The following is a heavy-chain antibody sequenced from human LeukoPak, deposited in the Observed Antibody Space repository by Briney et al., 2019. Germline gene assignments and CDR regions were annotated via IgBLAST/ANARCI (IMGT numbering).Heavy chain of an antibody. CDR3: AKVDLQTYYMDV. V-gene: IGHV3-48*03. J-gene: IGHJ6*03. CDR2: ISSSGSTI. CDR1: GFTFSSYE. Sequence: PGGSLRLSCAASGFTFSSYEMNWVRQAPGKGLEWVSYISSSGSTIYYADSVKGRFTISRDNSKNTLYLQMNSLRAEDTAVYYCAKVDLQTYYMDVWGKGTTVTVSS. D-gene: IGHD3/OR15-3a*01.